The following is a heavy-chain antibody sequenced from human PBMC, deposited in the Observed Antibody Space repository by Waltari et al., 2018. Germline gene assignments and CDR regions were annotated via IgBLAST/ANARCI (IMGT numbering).Heavy chain of an antibody. CDR1: GFVISTSS. V-gene: IGHV3-53*01. Sequence: EERLVESGGGRIQQGGTVRLACAAAGFVISTSSMAGVRPAPGRGLELVAVTYEDGGTYYPDSIKGRFTISRDNSRNIFFLQMNNLRVDDTAIYSCARDDGGLSRGWFDPWGRGTLVTVSS. J-gene: IGHJ5*02. D-gene: IGHD4-17*01. CDR3: ARDDGGLSRGWFDP. CDR2: TYEDGGT.